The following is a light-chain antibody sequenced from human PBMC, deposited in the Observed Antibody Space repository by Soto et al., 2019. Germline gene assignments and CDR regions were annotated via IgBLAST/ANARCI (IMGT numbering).Light chain of an antibody. Sequence: QAVVTQPPSASGTPGQRVTISCSGSSSNIGSNTVNWYQQLPGTAPKLLIYSNNQRPSGVPGRFSGSKSGTSASLAISGLQSEDEADYYCAAWDDSHWVFGGGTKLTVL. V-gene: IGLV1-44*01. J-gene: IGLJ3*02. CDR3: AAWDDSHWV. CDR1: SSNIGSNT. CDR2: SNN.